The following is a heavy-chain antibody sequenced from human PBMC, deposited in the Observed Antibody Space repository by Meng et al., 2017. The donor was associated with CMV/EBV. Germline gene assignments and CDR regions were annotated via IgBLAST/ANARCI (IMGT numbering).Heavy chain of an antibody. D-gene: IGHD2-2*02. Sequence: SVKVSCKASGGTFSSYAISWVRQAPGQGLEWMGGIIPIFGTANYAQKFQGRVTITTDESTSTAYMELSSLRSEDTAVYYCARQKIYCSSTSCYKGGLDYWGQGTLVTVSS. J-gene: IGHJ4*02. CDR3: ARQKIYCSSTSCYKGGLDY. V-gene: IGHV1-69*05. CDR2: IIPIFGTA. CDR1: GGTFSSYA.